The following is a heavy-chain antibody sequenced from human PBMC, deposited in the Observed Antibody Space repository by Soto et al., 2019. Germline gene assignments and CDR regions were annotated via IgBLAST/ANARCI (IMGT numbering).Heavy chain of an antibody. CDR2: IYYSGST. CDR1: SGSISSYY. CDR3: ARHIAARQGWFDP. D-gene: IGHD6-6*01. Sequence: PSETLSLTCTVCSGSISSYYWSWIRQPPGKGLEWIGYIYYSGSTNYNPSLKSRVTISVDTSKNQFSLKLSSVTAADTAVYYCARHIAARQGWFDPWGQGTLVTVSS. J-gene: IGHJ5*02. V-gene: IGHV4-59*08.